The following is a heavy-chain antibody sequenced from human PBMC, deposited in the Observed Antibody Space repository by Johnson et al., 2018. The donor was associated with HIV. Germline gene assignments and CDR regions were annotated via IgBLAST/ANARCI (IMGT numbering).Heavy chain of an antibody. CDR3: AREGLYCSGGNCYVAAFDI. Sequence: VQLVESGGGLVQPGGSLRLSCAASGFTSSSYWMHWIRQTPGKGLAWVSRIKGDGSSTAYADSVKGRFTISRDNAMQTLYLQMNNLRVEDTAVYYVAREGLYCSGGNCYVAAFDIWAQGTKVTVSS. D-gene: IGHD2-15*01. CDR1: GFTSSSYW. CDR2: IKGDGSST. J-gene: IGHJ3*02. V-gene: IGHV3-74*03.